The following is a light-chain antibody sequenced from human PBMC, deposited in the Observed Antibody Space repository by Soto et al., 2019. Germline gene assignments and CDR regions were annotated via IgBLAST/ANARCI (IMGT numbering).Light chain of an antibody. Sequence: EIVLTQSPATLCLSPGERVTLSCRASQSVSSNLAWYQQKPGQAPSLLIYGAFTRATGIPARFSGTGSGTEFTLTISSLQSEDFALYYCQQYNDWPLTFGQGTKVDI. CDR2: GAF. V-gene: IGKV3-15*01. CDR3: QQYNDWPLT. J-gene: IGKJ1*01. CDR1: QSVSSN.